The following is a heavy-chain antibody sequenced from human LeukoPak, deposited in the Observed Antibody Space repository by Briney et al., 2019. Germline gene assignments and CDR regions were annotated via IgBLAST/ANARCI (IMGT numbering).Heavy chain of an antibody. CDR3: ARSGLRYPYDY. CDR2: INPHSGDT. D-gene: IGHD2-2*02. Sequence: ASVKVSCKASGYSFTGYYMHWVRQAPVQGLEWMGWINPHSGDTNDAQKFQGRVTLTRDTSISTAYMELSRLRSGDTAIYYCARSGLRYPYDYWGQGTLVTVSS. J-gene: IGHJ4*02. CDR1: GYSFTGYY. V-gene: IGHV1-2*02.